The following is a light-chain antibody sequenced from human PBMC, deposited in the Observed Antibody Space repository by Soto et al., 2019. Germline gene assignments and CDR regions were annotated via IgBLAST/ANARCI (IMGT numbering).Light chain of an antibody. CDR3: QHYGGMWT. Sequence: DIQMTQSPSTLSASVGDRVTITCRASQSISNRLAWYQQKPGKAPKVLIYDASSLESGVPSRFSGSGSGTEFALTISSLHPDDFATYWCQHYGGMWTFGQGTKVEFK. CDR2: DAS. V-gene: IGKV1-5*01. CDR1: QSISNR. J-gene: IGKJ1*01.